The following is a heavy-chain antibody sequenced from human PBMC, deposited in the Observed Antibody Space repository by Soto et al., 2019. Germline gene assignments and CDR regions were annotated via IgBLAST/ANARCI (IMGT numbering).Heavy chain of an antibody. D-gene: IGHD3-16*01. J-gene: IGHJ4*02. V-gene: IGHV1-3*01. CDR2: INADSGKT. Sequence: ASVKVSCKASGYTFTTYAIHWVRQAPGERLEWMGWINADSGKTKYSKKFQGRVAITRDTSATTAYMELNNMRSEDTAVYYCARDLWGSYSVFDYWGQGTPVTVSS. CDR3: ARDLWGSYSVFDY. CDR1: GYTFTTYA.